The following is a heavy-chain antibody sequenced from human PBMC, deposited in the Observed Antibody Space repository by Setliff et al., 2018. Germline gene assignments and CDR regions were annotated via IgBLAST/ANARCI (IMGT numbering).Heavy chain of an antibody. CDR1: GGSINTYPYY. J-gene: IGHJ3*02. CDR2: IYHTGIT. Sequence: LSLTCTVSGGSINTYPYYWGWIRQPPGKGLEWIGNIYHTGITYYNPSLKTRVTISLDTSRKQFSLKLTSVTAADTAVCYCVRDVGDGYGVDAYAGGGFDIWGQGTMVTVSS. CDR3: VRDVGDGYGVDAYAGGGFDI. V-gene: IGHV4-39*07. D-gene: IGHD4-17*01.